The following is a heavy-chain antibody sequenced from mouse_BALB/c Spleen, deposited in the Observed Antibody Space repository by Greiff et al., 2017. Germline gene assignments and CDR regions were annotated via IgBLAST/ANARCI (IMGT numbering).Heavy chain of an antibody. CDR2: ISSGGSYT. Sequence: DVMLVESGGGLVKPGGSLKLSCAASGFTFSSYTMSWVRQTPEKRLEWVATISSGGSYTYYPDSVKGRFTISRDNAKNTLYLQMSSLKSEDTAMYYGTRERGYEYDRGRFADWGQGTLVTVSA. V-gene: IGHV5-6-4*01. J-gene: IGHJ3*01. D-gene: IGHD2-4*01. CDR3: TRERGYEYDRGRFAD. CDR1: GFTFSSYT.